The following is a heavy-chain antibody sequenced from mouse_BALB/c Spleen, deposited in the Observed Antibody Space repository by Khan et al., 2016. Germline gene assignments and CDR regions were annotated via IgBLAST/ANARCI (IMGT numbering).Heavy chain of an antibody. CDR2: IDPENGDT. Sequence: VQLQQSGAELVRSGASVNLSCTASGFNIKDYFMHWVKQRPEQGLEWIGWIDPENGDTEYATKFQGKATMTADISSETAYLHLRSLTSEDTAVYYCARGLYYYGSSYYAMDYWGQGTSVTVSS. CDR3: ARGLYYYGSSYYAMDY. D-gene: IGHD1-1*01. V-gene: IGHV14-4*02. J-gene: IGHJ4*01. CDR1: GFNIKDYF.